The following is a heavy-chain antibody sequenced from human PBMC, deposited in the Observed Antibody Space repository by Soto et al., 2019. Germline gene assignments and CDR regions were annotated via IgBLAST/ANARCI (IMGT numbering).Heavy chain of an antibody. CDR3: ARVPTP. J-gene: IGHJ5*02. V-gene: IGHV4-4*02. Sequence: ASETLSLTCAVSGGSISSLYWWSWVRQPPGKGLEWIGYIYHSGSTYYNLSLKSRVTISVDTSKNQFSLKLSSVTAADTAVYYCARVPTPWGQGTLVTSPQ. CDR2: IYHSGST. CDR1: GGSISSLYW.